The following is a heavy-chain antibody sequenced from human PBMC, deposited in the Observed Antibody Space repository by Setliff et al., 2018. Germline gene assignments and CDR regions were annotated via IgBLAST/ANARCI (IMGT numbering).Heavy chain of an antibody. J-gene: IGHJ4*01. D-gene: IGHD3-22*01. CDR1: GFAFSTYG. V-gene: IGHV3-30*02. CDR3: AKEIQPRRGPVYDSSGLAFDY. Sequence: GGSLRLSCAASGFAFSTYGIHWVRHTPGKGLEWVAYIRYDGSKKDYADYVRGRFTISRDDSKNTVSLQMNSLRAEDTAVCYCAKEIQPRRGPVYDSSGLAFDYWGQGTLVTVSS. CDR2: IRYDGSKK.